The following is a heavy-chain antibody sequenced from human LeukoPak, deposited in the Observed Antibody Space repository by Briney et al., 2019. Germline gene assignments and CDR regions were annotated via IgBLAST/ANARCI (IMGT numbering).Heavy chain of an antibody. D-gene: IGHD6-13*01. CDR3: ARDDRKQQLAPGVDY. CDR1: GFTFSSYS. J-gene: IGHJ4*02. V-gene: IGHV3-21*01. CDR2: ISSSSSYI. Sequence: PGGSLRLSCAASGFTFSSYSMNWVRHAPGKGLEWVSSISSSSSYIYYADSVKGRFTISRDNAKNSLYLQMNSLRAEDTAVYYCARDDRKQQLAPGVDYWGQGTLVTVSS.